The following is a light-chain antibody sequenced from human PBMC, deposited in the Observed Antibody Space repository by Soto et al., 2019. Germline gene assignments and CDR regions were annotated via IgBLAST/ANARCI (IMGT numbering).Light chain of an antibody. V-gene: IGKV4-1*01. J-gene: IGKJ1*01. CDR2: WAS. CDR1: QSVLYSSNNKNY. CDR3: QQYYSTPVT. Sequence: DIVMTQSPDSLAVSLGERATINCKSSQSVLYSSNNKNYLAWYQQKPGQPPKLLIYWASTRESGGPDRFSGSGSGTDFTLTISSLQAEDVAVYYCQQYYSTPVTFGQGIKVDIK.